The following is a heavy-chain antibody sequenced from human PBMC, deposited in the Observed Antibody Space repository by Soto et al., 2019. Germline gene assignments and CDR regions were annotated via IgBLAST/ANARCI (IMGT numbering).Heavy chain of an antibody. CDR3: ARVGPWVPYYYGSSPYTFENWFDP. J-gene: IGHJ5*02. CDR2: IYHGGSP. Sequence: PSETLSLTCTVSGGSISSYYWSWIRQPPGKGLEWIGSIYHGGSPYYNPSLNSRVTLSIDMTNHHVSLILNSVTAADTAVYYCARVGPWVPYYYGSSPYTFENWFDPWGQGTLVTVSS. V-gene: IGHV4-59*08. CDR1: GGSISSYY. D-gene: IGHD3-22*01.